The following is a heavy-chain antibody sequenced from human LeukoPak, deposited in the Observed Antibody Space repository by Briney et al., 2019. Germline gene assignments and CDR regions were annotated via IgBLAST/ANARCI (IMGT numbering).Heavy chain of an antibody. CDR3: ARQGVVFPTDYYYMDV. V-gene: IGHV1-69*13. Sequence: GASVKVSCKASGGTFSSYAISWVRQAPGQGLEWMGGIIPIFGTANYAQKFQGRVTITADESTSTAYMELSSLRSEDTAVYYCARQGVVFPTDYYYMDVWGKGTTVTVSS. CDR1: GGTFSSYA. CDR2: IIPIFGTA. J-gene: IGHJ6*03. D-gene: IGHD3-3*01.